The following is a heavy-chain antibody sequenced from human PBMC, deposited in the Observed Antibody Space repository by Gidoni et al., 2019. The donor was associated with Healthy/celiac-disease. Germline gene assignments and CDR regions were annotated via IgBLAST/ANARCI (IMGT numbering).Heavy chain of an antibody. V-gene: IGHV3-48*01. CDR1: GFTFSSYS. Sequence: EVQLVESGGGLVQPGGSLRLSCAASGFTFSSYSMNWVRQAPGKGLEWVSYISSSSSTIYYADSVKGRFTISRDNAKNSLYLQMNSLRAEDTAVYYCARDDPLYFDYWGQGTLVTVSS. CDR2: ISSSSSTI. J-gene: IGHJ4*02. CDR3: ARDDPLYFDY.